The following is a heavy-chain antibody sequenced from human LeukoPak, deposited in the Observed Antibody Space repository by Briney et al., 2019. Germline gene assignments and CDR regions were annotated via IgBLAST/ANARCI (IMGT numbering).Heavy chain of an antibody. CDR1: GLNFKFYA. CDR2: ISGRGDSA. J-gene: IGHJ4*02. Sequence: GGSLRLSCAVSGLNFKFYAMSWVRQAPGKGLEWVSGISGRGDSADYADSVKGRFTISRDNSKNTLYLRLNSLRVEDTATYYCVKDRYCPEVTCFGGGFEYWGQGTLVVVSS. CDR3: VKDRYCPEVTCFGGGFEY. V-gene: IGHV3-23*01. D-gene: IGHD2-8*02.